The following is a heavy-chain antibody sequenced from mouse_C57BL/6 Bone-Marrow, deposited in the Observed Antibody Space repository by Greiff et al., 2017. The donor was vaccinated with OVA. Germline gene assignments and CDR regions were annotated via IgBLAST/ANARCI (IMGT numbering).Heavy chain of an antibody. Sequence: VQLQQSGAELVKPGASVKISCNSSGYAFSSYWMNWVKQRPGKGLEWIGQIYPGDGDTNYNGKFKGKATLTADKSSSTSEDSAVYFCARGYYWGQGTTLTVSS. CDR3: ARGYY. J-gene: IGHJ2*01. V-gene: IGHV1-80*01. CDR1: GYAFSSYW. CDR2: IYPGDGDT.